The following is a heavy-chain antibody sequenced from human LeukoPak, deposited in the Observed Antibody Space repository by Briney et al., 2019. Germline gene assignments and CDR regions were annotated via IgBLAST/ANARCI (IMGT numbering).Heavy chain of an antibody. CDR1: GYTFTGYY. CDR3: ARDLMTIPRYFQH. CDR2: INPNSGGT. J-gene: IGHJ1*01. D-gene: IGHD3-3*01. Sequence: ASVKVSCKASGYTFTGYYMHWVRQAPGQGLEWMGWINPNSGGTNYAQKFQGRVAMTRDTSISTAYMERSRLRSDDTAVYYCARDLMTIPRYFQHWGQGTLVTVSS. V-gene: IGHV1-2*02.